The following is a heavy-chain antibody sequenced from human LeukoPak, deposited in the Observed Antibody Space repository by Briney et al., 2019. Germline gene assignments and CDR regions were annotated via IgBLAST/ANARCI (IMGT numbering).Heavy chain of an antibody. CDR1: GGSISSYY. CDR3: ARAGGIFGIDY. J-gene: IGHJ4*02. CDR2: IYYSGNT. Sequence: PSETLSLTCTVSGGSISSYYWSWIRQPPGKGLEWIGYIYYSGNTNYNPSLKSRVTISVDTSKNQFSLKLSSVTAADTAVYYCARAGGIFGIDYWGQGTLVTVSS. V-gene: IGHV4-59*01. D-gene: IGHD3-3*01.